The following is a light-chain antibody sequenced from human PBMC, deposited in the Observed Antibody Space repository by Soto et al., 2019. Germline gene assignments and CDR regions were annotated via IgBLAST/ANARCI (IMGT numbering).Light chain of an antibody. J-gene: IGLJ1*01. CDR3: ATWDDSLTGFV. Sequence: QSVLTQPPSASGTPGQRVTISCSGSSSNIGSSTVNWYQQLPGMAPRLLIYNNDQRPSGVPDRFSGSKSGTSASLAISGLQSEDEADYHCATWDDSLTGFVFGTGTKLTVL. V-gene: IGLV1-44*01. CDR1: SSNIGSST. CDR2: NND.